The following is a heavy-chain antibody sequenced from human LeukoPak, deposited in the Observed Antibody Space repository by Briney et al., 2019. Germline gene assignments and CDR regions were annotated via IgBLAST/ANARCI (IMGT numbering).Heavy chain of an antibody. Sequence: GGSLILSCAASGFTFSSYAITWVRQAPGKGLEWVSGISGSSGFTYYADSVKGRFTISRDISKNTLYLQMTSLRAEDTAVYYCARDPFYASNWYYLDYWGQGTQVTVSS. CDR1: GFTFSSYA. J-gene: IGHJ4*02. CDR2: ISGSSGFT. CDR3: ARDPFYASNWYYLDY. V-gene: IGHV3-23*01. D-gene: IGHD2/OR15-2a*01.